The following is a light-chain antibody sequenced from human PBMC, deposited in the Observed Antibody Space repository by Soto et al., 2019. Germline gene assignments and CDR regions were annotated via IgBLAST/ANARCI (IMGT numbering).Light chain of an antibody. V-gene: IGLV1-44*01. CDR1: SSNIGSNT. Sequence: QSVLTQPPSASGTPGQRVTISCSGSSSNIGSNTVNWYQQLPGTAPKLLIYSNNQRPSGVPDRFSGSKSGTSASLAISGLQSEDEADYYCAAWDDSLTYVFGTGNKVTVL. CDR3: AAWDDSLTYV. CDR2: SNN. J-gene: IGLJ1*01.